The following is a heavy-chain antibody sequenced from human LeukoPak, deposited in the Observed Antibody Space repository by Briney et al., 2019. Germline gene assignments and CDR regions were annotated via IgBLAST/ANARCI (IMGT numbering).Heavy chain of an antibody. CDR1: GGSISSYY. CDR2: IYYSGST. J-gene: IGHJ4*02. Sequence: PSETLSLTCTVSGGSISSYYWSWIRQPPGKGLEWIAYIYYSGSTNYNPSLEGRVTISVHTSNNQFSLRLSSVTAADTAVYYCARVTGYMTEDYFDYWGQGTLITVSS. D-gene: IGHD6-13*01. CDR3: ARVTGYMTEDYFDY. V-gene: IGHV4-59*01.